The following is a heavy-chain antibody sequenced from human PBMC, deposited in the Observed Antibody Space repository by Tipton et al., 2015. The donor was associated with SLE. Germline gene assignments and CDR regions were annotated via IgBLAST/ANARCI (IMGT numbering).Heavy chain of an antibody. Sequence: GLVKPSEILSLTCAVYGGSISSYYWSWIRQPPGKGLEWIGYIYSFYASGSTNYNPSLKSRVSISIDTSKYQFSLKLTSVTAADTALYYCAREGRRVTIFGVDINWFDPWGQGTLVTVSS. J-gene: IGHJ5*02. CDR1: GGSISSYY. CDR2: IYSFYASGST. CDR3: AREGRRVTIFGVDINWFDP. D-gene: IGHD3-3*01. V-gene: IGHV4-59*12.